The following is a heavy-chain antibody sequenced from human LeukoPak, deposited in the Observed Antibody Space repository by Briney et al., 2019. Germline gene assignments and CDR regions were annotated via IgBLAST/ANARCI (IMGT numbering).Heavy chain of an antibody. CDR2: INPNSGGR. J-gene: IGHJ5*02. CDR1: GYTFTGYY. CDR3: ARDPSYYDSSGYYSDNWFDR. Sequence: ASVKVSCKASGYTFTGYYMHWVRQAPGQGVEWMGWINPNSGGRNYAQKFQGRVTITRETSNRTDYRGMRKLRDGDTAVYYCARDPSYYDSSGYYSDNWFDRWGQGTLVTVSS. D-gene: IGHD3-22*01. V-gene: IGHV1-2*02.